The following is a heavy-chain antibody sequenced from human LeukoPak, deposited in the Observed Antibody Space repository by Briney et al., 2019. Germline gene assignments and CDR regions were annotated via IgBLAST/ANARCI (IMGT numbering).Heavy chain of an antibody. J-gene: IGHJ4*02. CDR2: IYPGDSDT. Sequence: GESLKISCKGSGYSFTTYWIGLVRQIPGKGLEWMGIIYPGDSDTRYSPSFQGKVTISADKSISTAYLQWGSLKASDTAMYYCARQDGSAWYYFDYWGQGTLVTVSS. V-gene: IGHV5-51*01. CDR3: ARQDGSAWYYFDY. CDR1: GYSFTTYW. D-gene: IGHD6-19*01.